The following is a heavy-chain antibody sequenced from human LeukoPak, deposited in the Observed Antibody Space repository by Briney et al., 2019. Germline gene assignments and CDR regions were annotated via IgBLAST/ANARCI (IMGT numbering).Heavy chain of an antibody. CDR1: GASITSYY. CDR3: ARGKRGLRD. V-gene: IGHV4-59*12. J-gene: IGHJ4*02. D-gene: IGHD3/OR15-3a*01. Sequence: PSETLSLTCTVSGASITSYYWSWVRQPPGKGLEWIGDIYYSGSTKFYPSLTRRLTIYVGTSKKQISLKLSSVTAAATAVYYCARGKRGLRDWGQGTLVTVSS. CDR2: IYYSGST.